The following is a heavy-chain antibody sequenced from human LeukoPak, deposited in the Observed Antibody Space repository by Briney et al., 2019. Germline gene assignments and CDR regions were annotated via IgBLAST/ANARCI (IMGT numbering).Heavy chain of an antibody. CDR3: AGLGASGYSPIRHYYYYMDV. V-gene: IGHV1-2*02. CDR1: GYTFTGYY. CDR2: INPNSGGT. J-gene: IGHJ6*03. D-gene: IGHD5-18*01. Sequence: EASVKVSCKASGYTFTGYYMHWVRQAPGQGLEWMGWINPNSGGTSYAQKFQGRVTMTRDTSISTAYMELSRLRSDDTAVYYCAGLGASGYSPIRHYYYYMDVWGKGTTVTVSS.